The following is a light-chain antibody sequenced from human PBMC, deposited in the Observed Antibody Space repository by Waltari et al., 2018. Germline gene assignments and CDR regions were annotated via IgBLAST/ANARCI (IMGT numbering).Light chain of an antibody. CDR2: CSS. V-gene: IGKV4-1*01. Sequence: DIVMTQSPDALAVSLGERATIHCKSSQSVLYSSNTKNYLAWYQQKPGQPPKLLIYCSSTRESGVPDRFSGSGSGTDFTLTISSLQAEDVAVYYCQQYYSTPITFGQGTRLEIK. CDR3: QQYYSTPIT. J-gene: IGKJ5*01. CDR1: QSVLYSSNTKNY.